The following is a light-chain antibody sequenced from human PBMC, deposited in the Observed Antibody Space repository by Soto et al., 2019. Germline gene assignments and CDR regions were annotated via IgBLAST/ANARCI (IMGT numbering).Light chain of an antibody. Sequence: DFQMTQSPSSLSASVGDRVTITCQASQSISSYLNWYQQKPGKAPKLLIYAASSLQSGVPSRFSGSGSGTDFTLTISSLQPEDFATYYCQQSYSTPRTFGQGTKVDIK. CDR2: AAS. CDR1: QSISSY. V-gene: IGKV1-39*01. J-gene: IGKJ1*01. CDR3: QQSYSTPRT.